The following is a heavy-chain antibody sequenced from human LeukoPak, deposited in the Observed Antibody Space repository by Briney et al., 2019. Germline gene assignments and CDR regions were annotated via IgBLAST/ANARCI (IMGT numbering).Heavy chain of an antibody. Sequence: GGSLRLSCAASGFTFSSYSMNWVRQAPGKGLEWVAVISYDGSNKYYADSVKGRFTISRDNAKNSLFLQMNNLRVDDTAVYYCVRDYRGGWNDYWGQGTLVTVSS. CDR3: VRDYRGGWNDY. D-gene: IGHD1-26*01. CDR1: GFTFSSYS. CDR2: ISYDGSNK. J-gene: IGHJ4*02. V-gene: IGHV3-30*03.